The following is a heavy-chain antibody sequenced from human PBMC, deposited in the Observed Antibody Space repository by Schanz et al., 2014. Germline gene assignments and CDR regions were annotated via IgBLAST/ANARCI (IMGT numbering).Heavy chain of an antibody. Sequence: QVQLVESGGGVVRPGRSLRLSCATSGFTFSRFGMHWVRQAPGKGPEWVALVWSDGNTKYYVDSVKGRFTISRDNSMNTLQLQMDGLRAEDTSVDYCARDAVARVPEYLMDDWGKGTPVTVSS. V-gene: IGHV3-33*01. D-gene: IGHD5-18*01. CDR1: GFTFSRFG. CDR2: VWSDGNTK. CDR3: ARDAVARVPEYLMDD. J-gene: IGHJ6*03.